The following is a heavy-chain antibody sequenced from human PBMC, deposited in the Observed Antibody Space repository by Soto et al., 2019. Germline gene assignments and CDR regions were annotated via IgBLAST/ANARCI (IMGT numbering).Heavy chain of an antibody. CDR3: ARDTTLVHLRPEWLTYSYYGMDV. CDR1: GFTFSSYS. Sequence: EVQLVESGGGLVKPGGSLRLSCAASGFTFSSYSMNWVRQAPGKGLEWVSSISSSSSYIYYADSVKGRFTISRDNAKNSLYLQMNSLRAEDTAVYYCARDTTLVHLRPEWLTYSYYGMDVWGQGTTVTVSS. V-gene: IGHV3-21*01. CDR2: ISSSSSYI. D-gene: IGHD3-3*01. J-gene: IGHJ6*02.